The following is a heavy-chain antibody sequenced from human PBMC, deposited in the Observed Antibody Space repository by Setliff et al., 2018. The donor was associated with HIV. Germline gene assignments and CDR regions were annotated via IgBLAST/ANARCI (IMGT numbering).Heavy chain of an antibody. CDR1: GFLFTNAW. D-gene: IGHD3-9*01. V-gene: IGHV3-15*05. J-gene: IGHJ2*01. CDR2: IKSKSDGGTT. Sequence: SLKISCETSGFLFTNAWMSWVRQSPRKGLEWLARIKSKSDGGTTSYAAPVKDRFTISRDDSRNTLYLQMNSMKSDDTATYYCVGHYYDPLTGYYVWFFDVWGRGTLVTVSS. CDR3: VGHYYDPLTGYYVWFFDV.